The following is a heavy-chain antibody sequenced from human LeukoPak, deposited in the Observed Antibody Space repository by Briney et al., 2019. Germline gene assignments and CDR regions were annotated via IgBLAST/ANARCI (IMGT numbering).Heavy chain of an antibody. Sequence: SETLSLTCTVSGGSISSTSYYWGWIRQPPGKGLEWIGTIYYSGNTYYNPSLKSRVTISVDKSKNQFSLKLSSMTAADTAVYYCARRRTSPRAFDIWGQGTLVTVSS. CDR2: IYYSGNT. J-gene: IGHJ4*02. D-gene: IGHD3-9*01. CDR3: ARRRTSPRAFDI. CDR1: GGSISSTSYY. V-gene: IGHV4-39*07.